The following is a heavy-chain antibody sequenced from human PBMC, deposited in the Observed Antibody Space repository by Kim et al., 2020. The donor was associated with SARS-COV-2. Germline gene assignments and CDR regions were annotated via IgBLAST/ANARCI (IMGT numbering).Heavy chain of an antibody. CDR3: AKDLCWRSGYYSLGY. V-gene: IGHV3-33*06. CDR1: GFTFSSYG. CDR2: ICYDGGNK. D-gene: IGHD3-22*01. J-gene: IGHJ4*02. Sequence: GGSLRLSCAASGFTFSSYGMHWVRQAPGKGLEWVAVICYDGGNKYYADSVKGRFTISRDNSKNTLYLQMNSLRAEDTAVYYCAKDLCWRSGYYSLGYWGQGTLVTVSS.